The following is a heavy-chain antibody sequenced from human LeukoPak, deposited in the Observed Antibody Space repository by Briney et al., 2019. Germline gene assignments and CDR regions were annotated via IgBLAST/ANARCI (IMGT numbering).Heavy chain of an antibody. J-gene: IGHJ4*02. D-gene: IGHD3-22*01. CDR2: IKQDGSEK. CDR1: GFTFSSYW. Sequence: GGSLRLSCAASGFTFSSYWMGWVRQAPGKGLEWVANIKQDGSEKYYVDSVKGRFTISRDNAKNSLYLQMNSLRAEDTAVYYCARAGDSSGYYYGENHQPFDYWGQGTLVTVSS. V-gene: IGHV3-7*01. CDR3: ARAGDSSGYYYGENHQPFDY.